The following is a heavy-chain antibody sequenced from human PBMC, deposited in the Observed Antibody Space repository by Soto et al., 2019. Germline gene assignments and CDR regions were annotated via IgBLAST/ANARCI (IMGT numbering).Heavy chain of an antibody. CDR1: GYTFTSYA. CDR2: INAGNGNT. J-gene: IGHJ5*02. CDR3: AREYSSGYFTWFDP. V-gene: IGHV1-3*01. Sequence: ASVKVSCKASGYTFTSYAIHWVRQAPGQRLEWMGWINAGNGNTKYSQKFQGRVTITRDTSASTAYMELSSLRSEDTAVYYCAREYSSGYFTWFDPWGQGTLVTVSS. D-gene: IGHD3-22*01.